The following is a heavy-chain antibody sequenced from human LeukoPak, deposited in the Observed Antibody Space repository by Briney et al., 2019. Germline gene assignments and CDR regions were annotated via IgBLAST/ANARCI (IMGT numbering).Heavy chain of an antibody. CDR1: GFTFRFYA. V-gene: IGHV3-23*01. CDR2: ISGDASVS. CDR3: AKAYSSSLYGDAFHI. J-gene: IGHJ3*02. D-gene: IGHD6-13*01. Sequence: PGGSLRLSCAGSGFTFRFYAMTWVRQAPGKGLEWVSGISGDASVSKDADSVKGRFNISRDNSKNTPYLQLNSLRVEDTAIYYCAKAYSSSLYGDAFHIWGHGTMVTVSP.